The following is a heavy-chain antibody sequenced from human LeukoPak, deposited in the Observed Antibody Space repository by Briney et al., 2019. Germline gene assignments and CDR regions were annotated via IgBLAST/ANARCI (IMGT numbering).Heavy chain of an antibody. D-gene: IGHD3-22*01. V-gene: IGHV3-33*06. J-gene: IGHJ4*02. CDR2: IWYDGSNK. CDR1: GFTFRSYG. Sequence: GGSLRLSCAASGFTFRSYGMHWVRQAPGKGLELVAGIWYDGSNKYYTDSVKGRFTISRDNSKNTLYLQMNSLRAEDTSLYYCAKDQRSTGYYLDYWGQGTLLTVSS. CDR3: AKDQRSTGYYLDY.